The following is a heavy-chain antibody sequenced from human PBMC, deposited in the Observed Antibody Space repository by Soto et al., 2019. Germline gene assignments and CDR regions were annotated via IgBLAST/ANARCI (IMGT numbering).Heavy chain of an antibody. V-gene: IGHV1-3*01. D-gene: IGHD2-8*02. Sequence: GASVKVSCKASGYTFTNYAMHWLRQAPGQRLEWMGWINAGNGNTKYSQELQGRVTFARDTSASTAYMELSSLRSEDTAVYYCARDKITGLFDYWGQGTLVTVSS. CDR1: GYTFTNYA. CDR3: ARDKITGLFDY. J-gene: IGHJ4*02. CDR2: INAGNGNT.